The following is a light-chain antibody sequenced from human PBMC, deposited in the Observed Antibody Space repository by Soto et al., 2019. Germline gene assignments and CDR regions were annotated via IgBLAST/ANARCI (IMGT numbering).Light chain of an antibody. CDR3: AAWDGSLNRYV. V-gene: IGLV1-44*01. CDR2: AND. Sequence: QSVLTQPPAASGTPGQRVTISCSGSTSKIGRSAVNWYQQLPGTAPKLLIYANDQRPSGVPALFSGSRSGTSASLAICGLQSEDEADYYCAAWDGSLNRYVFAAGTKLPVL. CDR1: TSKIGRSA. J-gene: IGLJ1*01.